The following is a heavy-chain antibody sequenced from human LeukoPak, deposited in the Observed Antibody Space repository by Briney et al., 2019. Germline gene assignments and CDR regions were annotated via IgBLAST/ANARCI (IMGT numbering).Heavy chain of an antibody. CDR3: ARDRYGDYYNWSDP. V-gene: IGHV1-18*01. Sequence: ASVKVSCKASGYTFTSYGISWVRQAPGQGLEWMGWISAYNGNTNYAQKLQGRVTMTTDTSTSTAYMELRSLRSDDTAVYYCARDRYGDYYNWSDPWGQGTLVTVSS. CDR2: ISAYNGNT. CDR1: GYTFTSYG. J-gene: IGHJ5*02. D-gene: IGHD4-17*01.